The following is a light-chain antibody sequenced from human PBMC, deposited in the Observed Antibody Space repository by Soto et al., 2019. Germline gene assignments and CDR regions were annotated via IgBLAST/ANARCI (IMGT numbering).Light chain of an antibody. J-gene: IGLJ2*01. CDR1: SNDVGGYNY. V-gene: IGLV2-14*01. CDR3: SSYTSSSTLKV. CDR2: DVS. Sequence: QSALTQPASVSGSPGQSITISCTGTSNDVGGYNYVSWYQQHPGKAPKLMIYDVSNRPSGVSNRLSGSKSGNTASRTISGLQAEDEADYYCSSYTSSSTLKVFGGGTKLTVL.